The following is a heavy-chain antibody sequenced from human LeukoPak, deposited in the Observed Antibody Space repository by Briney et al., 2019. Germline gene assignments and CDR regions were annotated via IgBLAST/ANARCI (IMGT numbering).Heavy chain of an antibody. V-gene: IGHV3-20*04. J-gene: IGHJ4*02. CDR2: INWNGGST. CDR3: ARVGRGDTAMVYGRKFDY. D-gene: IGHD5-18*01. CDR1: GFTFDDYG. Sequence: GGSLRLSCAASGFTFDDYGMSWVRQAPGKGLEWVSGINWNGGSTGYADSVKGRFTISRDNAKNSLYLQMNSLRAEDTALYYCARVGRGDTAMVYGRKFDYWGQGTLVTVSS.